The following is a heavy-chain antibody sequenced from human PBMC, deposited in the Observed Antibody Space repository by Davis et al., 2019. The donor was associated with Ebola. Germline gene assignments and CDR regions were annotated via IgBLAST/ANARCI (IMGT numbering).Heavy chain of an antibody. CDR3: AREFLDSDPDIVVVVAAHAFDI. Sequence: PGGSLRLSCAASGFTFSSYAMHWVRQAPGKGLEYVSAISSNGGSTYYADSVKGRFTISRDNSKNTLYLQMNSLRAEDTAVYYCAREFLDSDPDIVVVVAAHAFDIWGQGTMVTVSS. J-gene: IGHJ3*02. CDR1: GFTFSSYA. V-gene: IGHV3-64*02. D-gene: IGHD2-15*01. CDR2: ISSNGGST.